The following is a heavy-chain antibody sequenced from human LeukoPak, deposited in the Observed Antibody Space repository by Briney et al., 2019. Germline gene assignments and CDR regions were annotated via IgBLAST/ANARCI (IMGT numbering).Heavy chain of an antibody. CDR3: ARDTEQWLVEYYYGMDV. CDR1: GFTFSSYG. D-gene: IGHD6-19*01. CDR2: IWYDGSNK. V-gene: IGHV3-33*01. Sequence: GGSLRLSCAASGFTFSSYGMHWVRQAPGKGLEWAAVIWYDGSNKYYADSVKGRFTISRDNSKNTLYLQMNSLRAEDTAVYYCARDTEQWLVEYYYGMDVWGQGTTVTVSS. J-gene: IGHJ6*02.